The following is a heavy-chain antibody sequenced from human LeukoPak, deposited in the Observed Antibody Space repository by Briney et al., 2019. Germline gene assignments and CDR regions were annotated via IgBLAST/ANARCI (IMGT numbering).Heavy chain of an antibody. J-gene: IGHJ6*02. CDR2: IFNSGGT. CDR1: GGSISGGGYF. Sequence: PSETLSLTCAVSGGSISGGGYFWSWIRQHPVKGLEGIGCIFNSGGTFYSPSLKSRVTISLDTSKNQIFLTLSSVTAADTAVYYCASSEGKPTPPLYGMDVWGQGTTVTVSS. CDR3: ASSEGKPTPPLYGMDV. D-gene: IGHD4-23*01. V-gene: IGHV4-31*11.